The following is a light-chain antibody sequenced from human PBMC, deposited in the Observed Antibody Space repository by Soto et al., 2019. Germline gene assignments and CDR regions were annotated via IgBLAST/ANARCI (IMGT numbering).Light chain of an antibody. J-gene: IGLJ2*01. V-gene: IGLV1-40*01. CDR3: QSYDSSLSGSV. CDR1: SSNTGAGYD. Sequence: QAVVTQPPSVSGAPGQRVTISCTGSSSNTGAGYDVHWYQQLPGTAPKLLIYGNSNRPSGVPDRFSGSKSGTPASLAITGLQAEDEADYYCQSYDSSLSGSVFGGGTKLTVL. CDR2: GNS.